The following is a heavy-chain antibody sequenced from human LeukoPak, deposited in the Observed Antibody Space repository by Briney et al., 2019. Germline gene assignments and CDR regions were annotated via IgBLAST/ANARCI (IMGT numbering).Heavy chain of an antibody. CDR1: GFTFSDHY. CDR2: TRNKANSYTT. J-gene: IGHJ4*02. D-gene: IGHD6-6*01. V-gene: IGHV3-72*01. CDR3: AAIAARPGVDY. Sequence: GGSLRLSSAASGFTFSDHYMDWVRQAPGKGLEWVGRTRNKANSYTTEYAASVKGRFTISRDDSKNSLYLQMNSLKTEDTAVYYCAAIAARPGVDYWGQGTLVTVSS.